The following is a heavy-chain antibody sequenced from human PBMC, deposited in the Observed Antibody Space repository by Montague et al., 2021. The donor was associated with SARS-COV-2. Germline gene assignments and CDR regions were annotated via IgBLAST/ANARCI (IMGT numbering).Heavy chain of an antibody. Sequence: TLSLTCAVSGGSIITGSNFYWGWIRQSAGKGLEWIGRIHSSGGTNYNPSLKSRLTMSVDSSANQFSLKPTSVTAADTAVYYCARDYYDSTGLNWFDPWGQGLLVTVSS. CDR2: IHSSGGT. CDR3: ARDYYDSTGLNWFDP. CDR1: GGSIITGSNFY. D-gene: IGHD3-22*01. V-gene: IGHV4-61*02. J-gene: IGHJ5*02.